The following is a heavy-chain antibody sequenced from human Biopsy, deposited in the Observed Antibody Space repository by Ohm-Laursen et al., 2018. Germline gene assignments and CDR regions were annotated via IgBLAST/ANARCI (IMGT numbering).Heavy chain of an antibody. D-gene: IGHD3-16*01. Sequence: TLSITWTVSGVSINTGGYYWTWIRQHPGTGLEWIGYIHYSGNTLYNPSLKSRLTISVDTSRNQFSLKLTSVTAADTALYYCTRAGGGKIYGLWGQGTLVTVSS. CDR2: IHYSGNT. CDR1: GVSINTGGYY. V-gene: IGHV4-31*02. J-gene: IGHJ4*02. CDR3: TRAGGGKIYGL.